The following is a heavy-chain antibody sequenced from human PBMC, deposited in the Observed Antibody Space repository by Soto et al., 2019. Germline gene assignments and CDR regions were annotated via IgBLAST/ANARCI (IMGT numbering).Heavy chain of an antibody. CDR2: ISGSGGST. CDR1: GFTFSSYA. D-gene: IGHD6-13*01. CDR3: AKASGAAGKASGFN. J-gene: IGHJ4*02. V-gene: IGHV3-23*01. Sequence: EVQLLESGGGLVQPGGSLRLSCAASGFTFSSYAMSWVRQSPGKGLEWVSAISGSGGSTYYADSVKGRFTISRDNSKNTLYLQMTSMRAEDTAVYYCAKASGAAGKASGFNWGQGTLVTVSS.